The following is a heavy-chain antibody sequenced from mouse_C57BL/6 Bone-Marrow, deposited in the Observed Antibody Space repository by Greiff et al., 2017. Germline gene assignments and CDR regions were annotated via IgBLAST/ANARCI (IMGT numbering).Heavy chain of an antibody. D-gene: IGHD5-1*01. J-gene: IGHJ2*01. CDR3: ARSSTFFYYFDD. V-gene: IGHV1-47*01. CDR1: GYTFTTYP. Sequence: QVQLQQSGAELVKPGASVKMSCKASGYTFTTYPIEWMKQNHGTSLEWIGTFHPYTDDTKYNEKFKGKATLTVEKSSNTVYLELSRLTSDDSAVYYCARSSTFFYYFDDWGQGTTLTVS. CDR2: FHPYTDDT.